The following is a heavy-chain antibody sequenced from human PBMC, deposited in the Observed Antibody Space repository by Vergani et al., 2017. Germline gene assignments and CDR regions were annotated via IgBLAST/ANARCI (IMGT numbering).Heavy chain of an antibody. Sequence: QVQLQESGPGLVKPSETLSLTCAVSGYSISSGYYWGWIRQPPGKGLEWIGSIYHSGSTYYNPSLKSRVTISVDTSKNQFSLKLSSMTAAGTAVYYCARLLCGSGSYAPIDYWGQGTLVTVSS. D-gene: IGHD3-10*01. V-gene: IGHV4-38-2*01. CDR1: GYSISSGYY. CDR3: ARLLCGSGSYAPIDY. CDR2: IYHSGST. J-gene: IGHJ4*02.